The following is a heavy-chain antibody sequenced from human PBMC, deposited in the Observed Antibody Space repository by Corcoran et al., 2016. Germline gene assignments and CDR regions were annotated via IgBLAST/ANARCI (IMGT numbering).Heavy chain of an antibody. J-gene: IGHJ4*02. Sequence: QVQLVESGGGVVQPGRSLRLSCAASGFTFSSYGMHWVRQAPGKGLEWVAVISYDGSNKYYADSVKGRFTISRDNSKNTLYLQMNSLRAEDTAVYYCAKSGASCYDSSGYDHWGQGTLVTVSS. V-gene: IGHV3-30*18. CDR2: ISYDGSNK. CDR1: GFTFSSYG. D-gene: IGHD3-22*01. CDR3: AKSGASCYDSSGYDH.